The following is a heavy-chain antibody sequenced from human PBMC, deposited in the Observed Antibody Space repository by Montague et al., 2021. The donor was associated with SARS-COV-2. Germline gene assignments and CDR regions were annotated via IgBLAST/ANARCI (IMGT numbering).Heavy chain of an antibody. Sequence: SETLSLTCAVYGGSFSGYDWSWIRQSPGKGLEWIGEINHSGSTNYNPSLKSRVTISLDTSKNQFSLKLSSVTAADTAFYHCARGGATVSMVVVVFTGDSYYFDYWGQGTLVTVSS. CDR2: INHSGST. CDR3: ARGGATVSMVVVVFTGDSYYFDY. D-gene: IGHD3-22*01. CDR1: GGSFSGYD. V-gene: IGHV4-34*01. J-gene: IGHJ4*02.